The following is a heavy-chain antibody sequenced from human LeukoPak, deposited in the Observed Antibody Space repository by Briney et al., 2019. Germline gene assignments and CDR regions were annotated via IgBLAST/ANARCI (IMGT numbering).Heavy chain of an antibody. CDR2: INVGNGDT. J-gene: IGHJ4*02. CDR3: ARDRGFLAY. D-gene: IGHD3-10*01. V-gene: IGHV1-3*01. CDR1: GYTFTNFA. Sequence: GASVKVSCKASGYTFTNFAINWVRQAPGQGPEWMGWINVGNGDTKYSQKFQGSVTITRDTSASTAYMELSSLRSEDTALYYCARDRGFLAYWGQGTPVTVSS.